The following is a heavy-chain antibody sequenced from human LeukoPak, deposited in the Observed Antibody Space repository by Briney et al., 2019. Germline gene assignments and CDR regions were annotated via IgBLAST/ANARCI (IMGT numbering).Heavy chain of an antibody. CDR3: ARADYYGSGSYSPQLDY. V-gene: IGHV1-69*13. D-gene: IGHD3-10*01. CDR2: IIPIFGTA. CDR1: GGTFSSYA. Sequence: SVKVSCKASGGTFSSYAISWVRQAPGQGLEWMGGIIPIFGTANYAQKFQGRVTITAEESTSTAYMELSSLRSEDTAVHYCARADYYGSGSYSPQLDYWGQGTLVTVSS. J-gene: IGHJ4*02.